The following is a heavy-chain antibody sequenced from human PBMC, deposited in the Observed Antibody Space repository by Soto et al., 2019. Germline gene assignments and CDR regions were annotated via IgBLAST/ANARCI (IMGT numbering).Heavy chain of an antibody. CDR3: ARPNSYYYYYMDV. J-gene: IGHJ6*03. CDR1: GGSFSGYY. Sequence: HSETLSLTCAVYGGSFSGYYWSWIRQPPGKGLEWIGEINHSGNTNYNPSLKSRVTISVDTSKNQFSLKLSSVTAADTAVYYCARPNSYYYYYMDVWGKGTTVTVSS. V-gene: IGHV4-34*01. CDR2: INHSGNT.